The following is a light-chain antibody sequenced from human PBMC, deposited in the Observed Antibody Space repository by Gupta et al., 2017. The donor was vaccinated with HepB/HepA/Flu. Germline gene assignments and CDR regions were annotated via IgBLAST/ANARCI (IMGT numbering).Light chain of an antibody. CDR1: QSGTSTS. J-gene: IGKJ1*01. CDR2: ATS. Sequence: ENVFTQSPGTLSLSPGERATLSCRASQSGTSTSLAWFQQRPGQAPRLIIYATSNRATGIPDRFSGSGAGTDFILTSSRLEHEAFAVYYWNHDCSSRTFGQGTKVEMK. CDR3: NHDCSSRT. V-gene: IGKV3-20*01.